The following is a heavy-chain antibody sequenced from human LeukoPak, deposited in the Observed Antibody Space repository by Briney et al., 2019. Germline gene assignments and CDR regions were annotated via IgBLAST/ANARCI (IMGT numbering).Heavy chain of an antibody. Sequence: SETLSLTCTVSGGSLSSSSYYWGRTPKPPGKGLEWIGSIYYSGSTYYNPSLKSRVTISVDTSKNQFSLKLSSVTAADTAVYYCARVRGVILRYFDYWGQGTLVTVSS. V-gene: IGHV4-39*01. CDR2: IYYSGST. J-gene: IGHJ4*02. D-gene: IGHD3-10*01. CDR1: GGSLSSSSYY. CDR3: ARVRGVILRYFDY.